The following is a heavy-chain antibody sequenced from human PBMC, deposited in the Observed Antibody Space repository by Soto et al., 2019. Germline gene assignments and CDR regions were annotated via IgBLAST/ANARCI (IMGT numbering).Heavy chain of an antibody. Sequence: ASVKVSCKASGYTFTSYGISWVRQAPGQGLEWMGWISAYNGNTNYAQKLQGRVTMTTDTSTSTAYMELRSLGSDDTAVYYCARDGDENYGSGSYYEVAYWFDPWGQGTLVTVSS. D-gene: IGHD3-10*01. CDR1: GYTFTSYG. CDR2: ISAYNGNT. V-gene: IGHV1-18*01. J-gene: IGHJ5*02. CDR3: ARDGDENYGSGSYYEVAYWFDP.